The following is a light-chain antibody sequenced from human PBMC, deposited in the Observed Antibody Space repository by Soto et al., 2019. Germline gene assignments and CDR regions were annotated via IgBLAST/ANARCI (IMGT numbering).Light chain of an antibody. V-gene: IGKV1-13*02. CDR2: AAS. CDR3: QQSASSVT. J-gene: IGKJ5*01. Sequence: AILLTQSPSSLSASVGDRVTITCRASQGIDTSLAWYQQKPGKAPKLLIYAASSLQSGVPSRFSGSGFGTHFTLTISSLEPEDFAMYYCQQSASSVTFGQGTRLEIK. CDR1: QGIDTS.